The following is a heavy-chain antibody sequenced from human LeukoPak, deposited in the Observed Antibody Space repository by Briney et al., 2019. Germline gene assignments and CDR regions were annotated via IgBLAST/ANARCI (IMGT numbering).Heavy chain of an antibody. V-gene: IGHV3-7*01. D-gene: IGHD3-10*01. J-gene: IGHJ4*02. CDR3: VRDRGWFHFDL. CDR1: GFTLSTYW. CDR2: NKEDGTSK. Sequence: GGSLRLSCAASGFTLSTYWMTWIRQAPGKGLEWVAHNKEDGTSKDYMDSVKGRFTISRDNTKNSLFLQLSSLRAEDTAVYYCVRDRGWFHFDLWGQGTLVTVSS.